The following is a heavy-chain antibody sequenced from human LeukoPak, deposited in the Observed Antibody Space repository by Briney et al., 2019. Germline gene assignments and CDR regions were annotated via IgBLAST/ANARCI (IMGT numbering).Heavy chain of an antibody. CDR2: IYYSGST. V-gene: IGHV4-59*12. D-gene: IGHD5-12*01. Sequence: SETLSLTCTVSGGSISSYYWSWIRQPPGKGLEWIGYIYYSGSTNYNPSLKSRVTMSVDTSKNQFSLKLSSVTAADTAVYYCARDREGYSGYDYNFDFWGQGALVTVSS. J-gene: IGHJ4*02. CDR3: ARDREGYSGYDYNFDF. CDR1: GGSISSYY.